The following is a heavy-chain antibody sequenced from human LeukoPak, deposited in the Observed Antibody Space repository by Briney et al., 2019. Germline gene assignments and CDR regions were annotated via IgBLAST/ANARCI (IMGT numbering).Heavy chain of an antibody. D-gene: IGHD3-22*01. CDR3: ARGGAPYYYDSSGHLDY. Sequence: SQTLSLTCTVSGGSISSGDYYWSWIRQPPGKGLEWIGYIYYSGSTYYNPSLKSRVTISVDTSKNQFSLKLSSVTAADTAVYYCARGGAPYYYDSSGHLDYWGQGTLVTVSS. V-gene: IGHV4-30-4*08. J-gene: IGHJ4*02. CDR1: GGSISSGDYY. CDR2: IYYSGST.